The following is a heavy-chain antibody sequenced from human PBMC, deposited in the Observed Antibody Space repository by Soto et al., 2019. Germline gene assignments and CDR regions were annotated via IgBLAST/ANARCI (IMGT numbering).Heavy chain of an antibody. J-gene: IGHJ3*02. Sequence: QVQLVESGGDLVKPGGSLRLSCAASGFTFSDYSMSWIRQAPGKGLEWVSYTSSSGRTTFYADSVKGRFTISRDNAKNSLYLQMNSLRAEDTAVYNCARVAIYDRSGYNPFDIWGQGTVVTVSS. D-gene: IGHD3-22*01. V-gene: IGHV3-11*01. CDR2: TSSSGRTT. CDR3: ARVAIYDRSGYNPFDI. CDR1: GFTFSDYS.